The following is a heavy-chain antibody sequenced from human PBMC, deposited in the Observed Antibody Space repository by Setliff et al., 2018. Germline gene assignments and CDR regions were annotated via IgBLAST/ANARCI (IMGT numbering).Heavy chain of an antibody. CDR3: ARDPHYDPTYSLPGHAFDF. J-gene: IGHJ3*01. CDR2: LFDGGSA. V-gene: IGHV4-34*11. Sequence: SETLSLTCAVYGDSFSDYYWSWLRQPPGKGLEWIGSLFDGGSAYYSPSLKSRASISLDASKNQFALKLTSATAADTAVYYCARDPHYDPTYSLPGHAFDFWGQGIMVTVSS. D-gene: IGHD3-22*01. CDR1: GDSFSDYY.